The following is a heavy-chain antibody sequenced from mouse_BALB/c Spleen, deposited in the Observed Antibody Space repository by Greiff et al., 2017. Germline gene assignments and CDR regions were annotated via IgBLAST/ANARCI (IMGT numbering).Heavy chain of an antibody. J-gene: IGHJ4*01. CDR2: ISYSGST. V-gene: IGHV3-8*02. CDR3: ARFGGLRRDYAMDY. D-gene: IGHD2-2*01. CDR1: GDSITSGY. Sequence: EVKLVESGPSLVKPSQTLSLTCSVTGDSITSGYWNWIRKFPGNKLEYMGYISYSGSTYYNPSLKSRISITRDTSKNQYYLQLNSVTTEDTATYYCARFGGLRRDYAMDYWGQGTSVTVSS.